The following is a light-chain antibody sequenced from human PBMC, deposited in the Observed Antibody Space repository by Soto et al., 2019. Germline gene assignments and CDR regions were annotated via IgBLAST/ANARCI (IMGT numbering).Light chain of an antibody. CDR1: SSDVGGYNY. Sequence: QSVLTQPASVSGSPGQSITVSCTGTSSDVGGYNYVSWYQQHPGKAPKLMIYEVSNRPSGVSNRFSGSKSGNTASLTISGLQSEDEADYYCCSSTTTSTLVFGTGTKLTVL. CDR2: EVS. V-gene: IGLV2-14*01. CDR3: CSSTTTSTLV. J-gene: IGLJ1*01.